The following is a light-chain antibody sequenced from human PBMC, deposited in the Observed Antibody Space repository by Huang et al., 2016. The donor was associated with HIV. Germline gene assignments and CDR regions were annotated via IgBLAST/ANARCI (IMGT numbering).Light chain of an antibody. Sequence: IVLTQSPGTLSLSPGERATLSCRTSQSVRSIHLAWYQQKPGQAPRLLMYGASTRATGIPDRFSGSGSGTDFTLTIRRLEPEDFAVYFCQHYGNSLWTFGPGTKVEIK. J-gene: IGKJ1*01. CDR2: GAS. CDR3: QHYGNSLWT. CDR1: QSVRSIH. V-gene: IGKV3-20*01.